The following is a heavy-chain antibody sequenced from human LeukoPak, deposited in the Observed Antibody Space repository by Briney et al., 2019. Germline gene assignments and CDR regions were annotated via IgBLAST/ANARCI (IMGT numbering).Heavy chain of an antibody. J-gene: IGHJ4*02. CDR2: ISGSGGST. CDR1: GFTFSSYA. V-gene: IGHV3-23*01. Sequence: GGSLRLSCAASGFTFSSYAMSWVRQAPGKGLEWVSAISGSGGSTYYADSVKGRFTISRDNSKNTLYLQMNSQRAEDTAVYYCAKAPDIVATGGRDYWGQGTLVTVSS. D-gene: IGHD5-12*01. CDR3: AKAPDIVATGGRDY.